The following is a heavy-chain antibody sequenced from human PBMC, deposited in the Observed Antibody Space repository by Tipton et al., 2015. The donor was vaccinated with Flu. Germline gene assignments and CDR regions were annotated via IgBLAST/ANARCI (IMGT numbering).Heavy chain of an antibody. D-gene: IGHD3-22*01. CDR3: ARGWLEDAFDI. V-gene: IGHV1-18*04. Sequence: QSGAEVKKPGASVKVSCKTSGYSFTNYGISWVRQAPGQGLEWLGWISPYDGNTNYAQNLLGRVTMATDTSTRTAYMELKSLISDDTAVYFCARGWLEDAFDIWGQGTMVTVSS. J-gene: IGHJ3*02. CDR2: ISPYDGNT. CDR1: GYSFTNYG.